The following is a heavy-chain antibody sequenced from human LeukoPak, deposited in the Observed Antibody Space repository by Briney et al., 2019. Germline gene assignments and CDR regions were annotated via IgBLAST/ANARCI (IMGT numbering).Heavy chain of an antibody. CDR3: VSHPRGYGIFHI. D-gene: IGHD5-12*01. CDR2: IQYDGNAK. V-gene: IGHV3-30*02. J-gene: IGHJ3*02. Sequence: PGGSLRLSCTASGFTFNTYAMHWVRQAPGKGLEWVAFIQYDGNAKHYADSVTGRFTISRDISTSTLYLQMNSLRADDTAVYYCVSHPRGYGIFHIWGQGTMLTVSS. CDR1: GFTFNTYA.